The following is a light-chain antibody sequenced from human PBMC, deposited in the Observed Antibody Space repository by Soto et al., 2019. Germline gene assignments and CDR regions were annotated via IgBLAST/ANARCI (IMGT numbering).Light chain of an antibody. CDR1: SSDVGGYTY. V-gene: IGLV2-14*01. CDR3: SSYTSSSTPYV. Sequence: QSALTQPASVSGSPGQSITISCTGTSSDVGGYTYVSWYQQHPGKAPEVIIYEVSNRPSGVSNRFSGSKSGNTASLTISGLQAEDEAVYYCSSYTSSSTPYVFGTGTKVTV. CDR2: EVS. J-gene: IGLJ1*01.